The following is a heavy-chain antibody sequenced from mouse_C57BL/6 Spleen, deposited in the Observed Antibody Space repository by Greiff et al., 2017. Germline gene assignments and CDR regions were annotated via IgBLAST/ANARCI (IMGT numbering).Heavy chain of an antibody. CDR2: IYPGSGNT. J-gene: IGHJ3*01. Sequence: LQESGAELVRPGASVKLSCKASGYTFTDYYINWVKQRPGQGLEWIARIYPGSGNTYYNEKFKGKATLTAEKSSSTAYMQLSSLTSEDSAVYFCARWDYDDGFAYWGQGTLVTVSA. CDR3: ARWDYDDGFAY. CDR1: GYTFTDYY. D-gene: IGHD2-4*01. V-gene: IGHV1-76*01.